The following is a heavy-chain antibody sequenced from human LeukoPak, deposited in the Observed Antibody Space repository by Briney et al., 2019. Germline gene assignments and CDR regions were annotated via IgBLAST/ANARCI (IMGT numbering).Heavy chain of an antibody. CDR2: IWYDGSNK. D-gene: IGHD6-19*01. J-gene: IGHJ4*02. CDR3: ARVGDSYSSGWYVGD. V-gene: IGHV3-33*01. Sequence: GSLRLSCAASGFTFSSYGMHWVRQAPGKGLEWVAVIWYDGSNKYYADSVKGRFTISRDNSKNTLYLQMNSLRAEDTAVYYCARVGDSYSSGWYVGDWGQGTLSPSPQ. CDR1: GFTFSSYG.